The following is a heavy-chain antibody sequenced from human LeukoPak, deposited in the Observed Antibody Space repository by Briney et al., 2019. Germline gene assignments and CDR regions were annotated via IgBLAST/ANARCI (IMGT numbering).Heavy chain of an antibody. CDR3: SRDRTHYYESSGYYSRWEY. D-gene: IGHD3-22*01. V-gene: IGHV1-46*01. CDR2: INPSGGST. J-gene: IGHJ4*02. Sequence: ASVKVSCKASGYTFTSYYMHWVRQAPGQGLEWMGIINPSGGSTSYAQKFQGRVTMTRDMSTSTVYMELSSLRSEDTAVYYCSRDRTHYYESSGYYSRWEYWGQGTLVTVSS. CDR1: GYTFTSYY.